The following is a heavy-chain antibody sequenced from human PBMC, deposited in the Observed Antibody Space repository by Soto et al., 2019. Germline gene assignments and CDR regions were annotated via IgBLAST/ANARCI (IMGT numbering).Heavy chain of an antibody. CDR1: GGSISSYY. CDR2: IYYSGST. J-gene: IGHJ4*02. D-gene: IGHD3-10*01. Sequence: LSLTCTVSGGSISSYYWSWIRQPPGKGLEWIGYIYYSGSTNYNPSLKSRVTISVDTSKNQFSLKLSSVTAADTAVYYCARNYGPGYTFDYWGQGTLVTVSS. V-gene: IGHV4-59*08. CDR3: ARNYGPGYTFDY.